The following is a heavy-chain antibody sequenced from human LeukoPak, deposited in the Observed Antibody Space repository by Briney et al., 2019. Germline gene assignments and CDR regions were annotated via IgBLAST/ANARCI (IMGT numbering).Heavy chain of an antibody. J-gene: IGHJ4*02. CDR1: DGSISSSSYY. V-gene: IGHV4-39*01. CDR2: IFYSGST. Sequence: PSETLSLTCTVSDGSISSSSYYWVWIRQPPGKGLEWIGSIFYSGSTYYNPSLKSRVTISLDTSKNQFSLKLSSVTAADTAMYYCARQAGYSYGYVGYYFDSWGQGTLVTVSS. D-gene: IGHD5-18*01. CDR3: ARQAGYSYGYVGYYFDS.